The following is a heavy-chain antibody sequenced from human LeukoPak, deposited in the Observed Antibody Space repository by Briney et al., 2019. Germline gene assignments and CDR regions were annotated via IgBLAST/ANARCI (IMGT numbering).Heavy chain of an antibody. Sequence: PSETLSLTCTVSGGSISSSNSYWGWIRQPPGKGLEWIGYIYFSGSTNYNPSLKSRVTISLDTSNNQFSLKLSSVTAADTAVYYCAREVWNYGRTYYFDYWGQGTLVTVS. CDR3: AREVWNYGRTYYFDY. CDR2: IYFSGST. J-gene: IGHJ4*02. D-gene: IGHD1-7*01. V-gene: IGHV4-61*01. CDR1: GGSISSSNSY.